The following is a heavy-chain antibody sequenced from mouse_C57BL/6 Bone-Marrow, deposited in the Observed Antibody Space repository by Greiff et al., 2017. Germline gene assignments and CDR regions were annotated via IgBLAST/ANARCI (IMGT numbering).Heavy chain of an antibody. D-gene: IGHD1-1*01. CDR1: GFTFSAYG. Sequence: EVQGVESGGDLVKPGGSLKLSCAASGFTFSAYGMSWVRQTPDNRLEWVATISSGGSYTYYPDSVKGRFTISRDNAKNTLYLQRSSLKSEYTAMYYCERWNYGRREFDCWGQGTTLTVSS. CDR3: ERWNYGRREFDC. CDR2: ISSGGSYT. J-gene: IGHJ2*01. V-gene: IGHV5-6*01.